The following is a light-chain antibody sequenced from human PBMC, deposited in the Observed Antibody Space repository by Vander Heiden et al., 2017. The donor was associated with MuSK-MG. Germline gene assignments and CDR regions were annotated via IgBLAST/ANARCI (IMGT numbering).Light chain of an antibody. V-gene: IGLV7-46*01. J-gene: IGLJ2*01. CDR2: DTD. CDR3: LLSYSGLVV. CDR1: TGPVTSSHY. Sequence: QAVVTQEPSLTVSPGGTVTLTCGSSTGPVTSSHYTYWFQQTPGQAPRTLIYDTDNKRSWTPARFSGSRLGGKGALTLSGAQPEDEGDYYCLLSYSGLVVFGGGTKLTVL.